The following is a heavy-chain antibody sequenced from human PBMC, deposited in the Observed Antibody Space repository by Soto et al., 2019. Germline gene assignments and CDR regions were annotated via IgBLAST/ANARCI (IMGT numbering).Heavy chain of an antibody. Sequence: SETLSLTCAVYGGSFSGYYWSWIRQPPGKGLEWIGEINHSGSTNYNPSLKSRVTISVDTSKNQFSLKLSSVTAADTAVYYCARAFEYSSSWYRNFYYYGMHVWGQGTTVTVS. D-gene: IGHD6-13*01. CDR3: ARAFEYSSSWYRNFYYYGMHV. V-gene: IGHV4-34*01. CDR2: INHSGST. CDR1: GGSFSGYY. J-gene: IGHJ6*02.